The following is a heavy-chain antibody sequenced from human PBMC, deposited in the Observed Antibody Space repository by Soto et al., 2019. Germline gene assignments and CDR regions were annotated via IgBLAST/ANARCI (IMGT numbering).Heavy chain of an antibody. D-gene: IGHD2-15*01. J-gene: IGHJ4*02. V-gene: IGHV3-30-3*01. CDR3: AREVVVAARVFDY. CDR2: ISYDGSNK. Sequence: GGSLRLSCAASGFTFSSYAMHWVRQAPGKGLEWVAVISYDGSNKYYADSVKGRFTISRDNSKNTLYLQANSLRAEDTAVYYCAREVVVAARVFDYWGQGTLVTVSS. CDR1: GFTFSSYA.